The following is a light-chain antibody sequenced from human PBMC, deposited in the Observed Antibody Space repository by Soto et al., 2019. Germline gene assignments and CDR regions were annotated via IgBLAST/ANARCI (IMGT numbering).Light chain of an antibody. CDR1: QSFLHSNGYNY. CDR2: LGS. V-gene: IGKV2-28*01. CDR3: MQALQAPIT. J-gene: IGKJ1*01. Sequence: MTQSPLSLPATPGEPASMSCRSSQSFLHSNGYNYLHWYLQKPGQSPQLLIFLGSNRDSGVPDRFSGSGSGTDFTLEISRVEADDVGAYYCMQALQAPITFGQGTKVDIK.